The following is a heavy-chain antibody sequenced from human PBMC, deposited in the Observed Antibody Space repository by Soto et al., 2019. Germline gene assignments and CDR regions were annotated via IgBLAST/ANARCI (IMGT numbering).Heavy chain of an antibody. CDR2: IKSKTDGGTT. CDR1: GFTFSNAW. V-gene: IGHV3-15*01. D-gene: IGHD3-22*01. CDR3: TTDPLYYDSSGYWD. Sequence: GGSLRLSCAASGFTFSNAWMSWVRQAPGKGLEWVGRIKSKTDGGTTDYAAPVKGRFTISRDDSKNTLYLQMNSLKTEDTAVYYCTTDPLYYDSSGYWDWGQGTLVTVSS. J-gene: IGHJ4*02.